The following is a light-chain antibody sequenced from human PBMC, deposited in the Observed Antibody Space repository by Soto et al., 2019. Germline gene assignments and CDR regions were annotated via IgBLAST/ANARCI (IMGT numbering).Light chain of an antibody. CDR3: QQRSTWPYT. CDR2: DTS. Sequence: EIVLTQSPATLSLSPGERATLSCRASQSVRSYLAWYQKKPGQGPRLLIYDTSKRASGIPARFSGSGSGTDFTLPISRIEPEDFAVSYCQQRSTWPYTFGQGTKLEI. CDR1: QSVRSY. J-gene: IGKJ2*01. V-gene: IGKV3-11*01.